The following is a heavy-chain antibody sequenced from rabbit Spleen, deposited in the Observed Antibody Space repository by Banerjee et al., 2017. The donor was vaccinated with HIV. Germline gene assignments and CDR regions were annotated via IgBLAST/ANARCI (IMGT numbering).Heavy chain of an antibody. CDR2: IDTSSTNT. CDR3: ARDTGSSFSSYGMDL. D-gene: IGHD8-1*01. CDR1: GFDFTSTYY. J-gene: IGHJ6*01. V-gene: IGHV1S45*01. Sequence: QEQLVESGGGLVQPEASLTLTCKASGFDFTSTYYMCWVRQAPGKGLELIGCIDTSSTNTAYATWAKGRFTISKTSSTTVTLQMTSLTVADTATYFCARDTGSSFSSYGMDLWGPGTLVTVS.